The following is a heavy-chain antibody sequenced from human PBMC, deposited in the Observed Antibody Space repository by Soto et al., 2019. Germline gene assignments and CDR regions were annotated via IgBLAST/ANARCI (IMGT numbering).Heavy chain of an antibody. CDR2: MKSKSDGGTS. CDR1: GFTFSHAW. CDR3: YIPFSYHSMDV. D-gene: IGHD3-16*01. J-gene: IGHJ6*02. V-gene: IGHV3-15*01. Sequence: EVQLVESGGGLVKPGGSLRISCTASGFTFSHAWMTWVRQTPGMGLEWVGRMKSKSDGGTSDYGAPVKGRFTMSRDDSRSTVFLQMTSLTSADPAVYYCYIPFSYHSMDVWGQGTTVTVSS.